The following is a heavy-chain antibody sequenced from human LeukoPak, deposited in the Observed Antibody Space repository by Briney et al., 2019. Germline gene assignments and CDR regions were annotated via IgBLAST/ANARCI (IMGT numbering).Heavy chain of an antibody. J-gene: IGHJ4*02. CDR2: ISAYNGNT. CDR1: GYTFTSYG. V-gene: IGHV1-18*01. CDR3: ARTVAGPLYFDY. D-gene: IGHD6-19*01. Sequence: ASVKVSCMASGYTFTSYGISWVRQAPGQGLEWMGWISAYNGNTNYAQKLQGRVTMTTDTSTSTAYMELRSLRSDDTAVYYCARTVAGPLYFDYWGQGTLVTVSS.